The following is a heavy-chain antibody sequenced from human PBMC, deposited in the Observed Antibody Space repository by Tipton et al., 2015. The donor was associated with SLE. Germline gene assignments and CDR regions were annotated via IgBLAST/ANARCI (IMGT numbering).Heavy chain of an antibody. D-gene: IGHD3-22*01. CDR3: ATDFDSSGYYYKRAFFDN. CDR2: MQYDGSNK. Sequence: SLRLSCAASGSTFSSYGMHWVRQAPGKGLEWVAFMQYDGSNKYYADSVKGRFTISRDNSKNTLYLQMNSLRAEDTALYYCATDFDSSGYYYKRAFFDNWGQGTLVTVSS. V-gene: IGHV3-30*02. CDR1: GSTFSSYG. J-gene: IGHJ4*02.